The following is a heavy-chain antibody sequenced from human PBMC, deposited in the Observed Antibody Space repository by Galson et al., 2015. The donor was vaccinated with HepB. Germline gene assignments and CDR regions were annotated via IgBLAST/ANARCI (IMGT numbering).Heavy chain of an antibody. CDR1: GFTFSSYT. V-gene: IGHV3-23*01. J-gene: IGHJ5*02. Sequence: SLRLSCAASGFTFSSYTMTWVRQAPGKGLEWVSSISGNGGSTYYADSVKGRFTISRDNSRNTLFLQMNSLGVEDTALYYCAKSDSDSGIGWFDPWGQGTRVTVSS. CDR2: ISGNGGST. CDR3: AKSDSDSGIGWFDP. D-gene: IGHD3-22*01.